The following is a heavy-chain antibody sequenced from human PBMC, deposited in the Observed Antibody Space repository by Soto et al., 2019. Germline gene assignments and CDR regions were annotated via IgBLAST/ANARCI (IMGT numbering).Heavy chain of an antibody. CDR2: IIPILGTA. V-gene: IGHV1-69*13. D-gene: IGHD3-16*01. J-gene: IGHJ5*02. Sequence: ASVKVSCKASGGTFSSYAISWVRQAPGQGLEWMGGIIPILGTANYAQKFQGRVTITADESTSTAYMELSSLRSEDTAVYYCARVPTFGTPLAPNWFDPWGQGTLVTVSS. CDR3: ARVPTFGTPLAPNWFDP. CDR1: GGTFSSYA.